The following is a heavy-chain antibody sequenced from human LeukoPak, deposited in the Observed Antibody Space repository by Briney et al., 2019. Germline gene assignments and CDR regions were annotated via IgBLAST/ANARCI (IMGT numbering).Heavy chain of an antibody. CDR3: ARTKGRVRGVMSYFDY. V-gene: IGHV4-34*01. CDR2: INHSGST. D-gene: IGHD3-10*01. CDR1: GGSFSGYY. J-gene: IGHJ4*02. Sequence: SETLTLTCAVYGGSFSGYYWSWIRQPPGKGLEWIGEINHSGSTNYNPSLKSRVTISVDTSKNQFSLKLSSVTAADTAVYYCARTKGRVRGVMSYFDYWGQGTLVTVSS.